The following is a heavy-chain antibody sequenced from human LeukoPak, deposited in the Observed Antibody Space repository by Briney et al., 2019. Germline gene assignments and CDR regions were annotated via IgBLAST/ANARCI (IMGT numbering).Heavy chain of an antibody. D-gene: IGHD3-22*01. CDR3: ARSEQYYYDSSGYSFGY. J-gene: IGHJ4*02. Sequence: PSETLSLTCTVSGGSISSYYWSWIRQPPGKGLEWIGYIYYSGSTNYNPSLKSRVTISVDTSKNQFSLKLSSVTAADTAVYYCARSEQYYYDSSGYSFGYWGQGTLVTVSS. CDR1: GGSISSYY. CDR2: IYYSGST. V-gene: IGHV4-59*01.